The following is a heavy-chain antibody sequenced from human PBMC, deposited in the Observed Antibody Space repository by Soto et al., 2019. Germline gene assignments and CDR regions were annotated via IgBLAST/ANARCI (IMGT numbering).Heavy chain of an antibody. D-gene: IGHD3-16*02. CDR1: GFTFSDYY. V-gene: IGHV3-11*01. CDR2: ISSSGSTI. J-gene: IGHJ6*02. Sequence: GGSLRLSCAASGFTFSDYYMSWIRQAPGKGLEWVSYISSSGSTIYYADSVRGRFTISRDNAKNSLYLQMNSLRAEDTAVYYCAKYRDGAASDPNQFYVMDVSGQGTTVTVAS. CDR3: AKYRDGAASDPNQFYVMDV.